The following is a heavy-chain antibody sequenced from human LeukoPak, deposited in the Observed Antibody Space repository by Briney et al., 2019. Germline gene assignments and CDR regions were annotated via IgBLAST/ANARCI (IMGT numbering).Heavy chain of an antibody. CDR1: GGFLNNQY. V-gene: IGHV4-59*08. CDR2: IFYSGST. Sequence: SETLSVTCSVSGGFLNNQYWTWIRQPPGKGLEWIGYIFYSGSTNYNPSLKSRVTISVDTSKNQFSLKLSSVTAADTAVYYCARQSRQLWHAFDIWGQGTMVTVSS. J-gene: IGHJ3*02. CDR3: ARQSRQLWHAFDI. D-gene: IGHD5-18*01.